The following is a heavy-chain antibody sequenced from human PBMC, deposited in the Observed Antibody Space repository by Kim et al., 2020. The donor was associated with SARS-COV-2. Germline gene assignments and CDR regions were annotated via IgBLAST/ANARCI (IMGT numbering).Heavy chain of an antibody. CDR1: GGTFSSYA. CDR2: IIPIFGTA. CDR3: AIQGDCSGGSCYSPSLYYYYGMDV. V-gene: IGHV1-69*13. D-gene: IGHD2-15*01. Sequence: SVKVSCKASGGTFSSYAISWVRQAPGQGLEWMGGIIPIFGTANYAQKFQGRVTITADESTSTAYMELSSLRSEDTAVCYCAIQGDCSGGSCYSPSLYYYYGMDVWGQGTTVTVSS. J-gene: IGHJ6*02.